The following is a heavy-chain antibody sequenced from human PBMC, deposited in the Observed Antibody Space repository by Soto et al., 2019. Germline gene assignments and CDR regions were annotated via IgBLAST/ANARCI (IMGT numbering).Heavy chain of an antibody. J-gene: IGHJ3*02. D-gene: IGHD2-2*01. V-gene: IGHV4-30-2*01. CDR2: IYHSGST. CDR1: GGSISSGGYS. CDR3: ASYQQSYAFDI. Sequence: PSETLSLTCAVSGGSISSGGYSWSWIRQPPGKGLEWIGYIYHSGSTYYNPSLKSRVTISVDRSKNQFSLKLSSVTAADTAVYYCASYQQSYAFDIWGQGTMVT.